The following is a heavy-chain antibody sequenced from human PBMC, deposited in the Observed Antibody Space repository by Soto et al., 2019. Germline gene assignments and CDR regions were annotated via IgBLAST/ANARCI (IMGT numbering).Heavy chain of an antibody. V-gene: IGHV1-58*01. CDR3: ASPMVRGVIGPSYYYYGMDV. Sequence: ASVKVSCKASVFTFTSSAVQWVRQDRGQRLEWIGWIVVGSGNTNYAQKFQERVTITRDMSTSTAYMELSSLRSEDTAVYYCASPMVRGVIGPSYYYYGMDVWGQGTTVTVSS. J-gene: IGHJ6*02. CDR2: IVVGSGNT. D-gene: IGHD3-10*01. CDR1: VFTFTSSA.